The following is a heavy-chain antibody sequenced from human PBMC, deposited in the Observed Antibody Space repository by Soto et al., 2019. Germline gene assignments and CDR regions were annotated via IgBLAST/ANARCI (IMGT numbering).Heavy chain of an antibody. CDR2: IYHSGNT. CDR1: GGSISSSNW. Sequence: QVQLQESGPGLVKPSGTLSLTCAVSGGSISSSNWWSWVRQPPGKGLEWIGEIYHSGNTNYNPSLKRQVTMAVDVSRNQCALKLSSVTAADTAVYYCARRWGEGRVDYWGQGTLVTVSS. J-gene: IGHJ4*02. V-gene: IGHV4-4*02. D-gene: IGHD3-10*01. CDR3: ARRWGEGRVDY.